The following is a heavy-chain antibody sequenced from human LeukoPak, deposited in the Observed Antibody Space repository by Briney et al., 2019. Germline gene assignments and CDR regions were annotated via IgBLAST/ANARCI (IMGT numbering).Heavy chain of an antibody. V-gene: IGHV1-46*01. Sequence: ASVKVSCKASGYTFTGYFIHWVRQAPGQGLEWMGIINPSGGSTSYAQKFQGRVTMTRDTSTSTVYMELSSLRSEDTAVYYCARSWGDIVVVPAAFDYWGQGTLVTVSS. J-gene: IGHJ4*02. CDR3: ARSWGDIVVVPAAFDY. CDR1: GYTFTGYF. CDR2: INPSGGST. D-gene: IGHD2-2*01.